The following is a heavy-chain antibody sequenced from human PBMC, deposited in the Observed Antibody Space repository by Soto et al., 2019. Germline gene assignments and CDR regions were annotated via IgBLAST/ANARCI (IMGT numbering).Heavy chain of an antibody. CDR1: GYTFTSYA. Sequence: ASVKVSCKASGYTFTSYAMHWVRQAPGQRLEWMGWINAGNGNTKYSQKFQGRVTITRDTSASTAYMELSSLRSEDTAVYYCARVVVPAAIGYYYGMDVWGQGTTVTVSS. J-gene: IGHJ6*02. V-gene: IGHV1-3*01. CDR2: INAGNGNT. CDR3: ARVVVPAAIGYYYGMDV. D-gene: IGHD2-2*01.